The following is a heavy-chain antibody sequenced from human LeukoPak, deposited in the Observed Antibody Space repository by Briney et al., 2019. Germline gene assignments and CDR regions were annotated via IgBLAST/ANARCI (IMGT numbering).Heavy chain of an antibody. CDR2: ISGSGGST. V-gene: IGHV3-23*01. J-gene: IGHJ6*03. Sequence: GSLRLSFAASGFPFSSYAMSWVRQAPGKGLEWVSAISGSGGSTYYADSVKGRFTISRDNSKNTLYLQMNSLRAEDTAVYYCAKDLPVVPYYYYYMDVWGKGTTVTVSS. CDR3: AKDLPVVPYYYYYMDV. D-gene: IGHD2-2*01. CDR1: GFPFSSYA.